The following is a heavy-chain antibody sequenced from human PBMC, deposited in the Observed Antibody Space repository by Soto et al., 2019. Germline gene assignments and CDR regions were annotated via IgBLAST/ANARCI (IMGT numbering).Heavy chain of an antibody. D-gene: IGHD6-19*01. CDR2: ISAYNGNT. Sequence: VASVKVSCKASGYTFTSYGISWVRQAPGQGLEWMGWISAYNGNTNYAQKLQGRVTMTTDTSTSTAYMELRSLRSDDTAVYYCARVERENSSGWYFGSYYYGMDVWGQGTTVTVSS. V-gene: IGHV1-18*01. CDR3: ARVERENSSGWYFGSYYYGMDV. CDR1: GYTFTSYG. J-gene: IGHJ6*02.